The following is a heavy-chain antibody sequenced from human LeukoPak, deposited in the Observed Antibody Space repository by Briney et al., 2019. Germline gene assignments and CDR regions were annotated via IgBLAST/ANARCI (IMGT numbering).Heavy chain of an antibody. CDR3: AGHDPRNTGDF. J-gene: IGHJ4*02. CDR1: GGSISSYY. CDR2: ISDIGII. V-gene: IGHV4-59*08. D-gene: IGHD2-8*02. Sequence: SETLSLTCTVSGGSISSYYWSWIRQPPGKGLEWIAYISDIGIINDNPSLRSRVTISIDASKNQFSLKLSSVTAADTAVYYCAGHDPRNTGDFWGQGTLVTVSS.